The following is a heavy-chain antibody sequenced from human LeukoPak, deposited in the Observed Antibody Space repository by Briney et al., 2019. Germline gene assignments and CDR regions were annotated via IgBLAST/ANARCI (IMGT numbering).Heavy chain of an antibody. CDR2: ISGRGGST. Sequence: PGGSLRLSCAASGFTFSNFAMNWVRQAPGKGLEWVSSISGRGGSTYYADFVKGRFTISRDNSKNTLYLQMNSLRAEDTAVYYCANSPNYGDYYFVFWGQGTLVTVSS. V-gene: IGHV3-23*01. D-gene: IGHD4-17*01. CDR1: GFTFSNFA. J-gene: IGHJ4*02. CDR3: ANSPNYGDYYFVF.